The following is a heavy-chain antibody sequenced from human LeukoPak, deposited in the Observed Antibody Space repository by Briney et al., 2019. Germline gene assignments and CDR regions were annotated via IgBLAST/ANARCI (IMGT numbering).Heavy chain of an antibody. Sequence: ASVKVSCKASGYTFTNYGIIWVRQAPGQGLEWMGWITVYNGGTNYAQRLQGRVTMTTDTSTSTAYMELRSLTSDDTAVYYCTREGTGTPLSYYYYMDVWGKGTTVTVSS. D-gene: IGHD1-1*01. V-gene: IGHV1-18*01. CDR3: TREGTGTPLSYYYYMDV. J-gene: IGHJ6*03. CDR2: ITVYNGGT. CDR1: GYTFTNYG.